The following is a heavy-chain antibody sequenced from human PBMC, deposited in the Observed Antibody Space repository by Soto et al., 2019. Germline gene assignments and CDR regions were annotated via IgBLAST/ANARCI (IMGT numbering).Heavy chain of an antibody. CDR2: ISGSGGST. CDR1: GFTFSSYA. CDR3: AKASWPSGSSSWYNWFDP. V-gene: IGHV3-23*01. J-gene: IGHJ5*02. Sequence: GGSLRLSCAASGFTFSSYAMSWVRQAPGKGLEWVSAISGSGGSTYYADSVKGRFTISRDNSKNTLYLQMNSLRAEDTAVYYCAKASWPSGSSSWYNWFDPWGQGTLVTVSS. D-gene: IGHD6-13*01.